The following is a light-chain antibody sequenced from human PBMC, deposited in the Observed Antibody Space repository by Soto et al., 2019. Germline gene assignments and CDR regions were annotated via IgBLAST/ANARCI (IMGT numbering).Light chain of an antibody. CDR3: QQALSFPPT. CDR1: QXXDSW. Sequence: DIXMTQSPSSVSASVGDXVTITXXASQXXDSWLAWYQQKPGEAPKLLIFTGSLLHSGVPPRFSGSGSGTDFTLTISSLQPEDFATYYCQQALSFPPTFGQGTKV. V-gene: IGKV1-12*01. J-gene: IGKJ1*01. CDR2: TGS.